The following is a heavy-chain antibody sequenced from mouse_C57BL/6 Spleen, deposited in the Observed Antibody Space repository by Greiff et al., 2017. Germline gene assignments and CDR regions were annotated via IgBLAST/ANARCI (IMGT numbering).Heavy chain of an antibody. D-gene: IGHD1-1*01. V-gene: IGHV1-76*01. CDR3: ARGTTEGDY. CDR2: IYPGSGNT. CDR1: GYTFTDYY. Sequence: VQLQQSGAELVRPGASVKLSCKASGYTFTDYYINWVKQRPGQGLEWIARIYPGSGNTYYNEKFKGKATLTAEKSSSTAYMQLSSLTSEDAAVYFCARGTTEGDYWGQGTTLTVSS. J-gene: IGHJ2*01.